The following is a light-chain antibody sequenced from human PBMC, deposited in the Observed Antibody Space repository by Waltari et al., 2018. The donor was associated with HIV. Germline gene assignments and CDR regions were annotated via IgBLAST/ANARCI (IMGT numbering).Light chain of an antibody. V-gene: IGLV1-47*01. CDR2: TNK. CDR3: AAWNDRLSGYV. Sequence: QSVLTQPPSASGTPGQRVTISCSGSSSNIGRNYVYWYQQLPGTAPKLLIYTNKQRPAGVPDRLSGSKSGTSASLAISGLRSEDEADYYCAAWNDRLSGYVFGTGTKVTV. J-gene: IGLJ1*01. CDR1: SSNIGRNY.